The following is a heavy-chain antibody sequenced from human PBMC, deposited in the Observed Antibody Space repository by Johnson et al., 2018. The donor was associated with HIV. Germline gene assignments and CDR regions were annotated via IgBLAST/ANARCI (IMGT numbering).Heavy chain of an antibody. CDR2: ISGSGGST. Sequence: VQLVESGGGLVQPGGSLRLSCAASGFTFSSYAMSWVRQAPGKGLEWVSAISGSGGSTYYADSVNGRFTISRDNSKNTVYLLMNRLRAEDTAVYYCAKERYMGSTTLADAFDMWGQGTMVTVSS. CDR1: GFTFSSYA. J-gene: IGHJ3*02. CDR3: AKERYMGSTTLADAFDM. D-gene: IGHD1-26*01. V-gene: IGHV3-23*04.